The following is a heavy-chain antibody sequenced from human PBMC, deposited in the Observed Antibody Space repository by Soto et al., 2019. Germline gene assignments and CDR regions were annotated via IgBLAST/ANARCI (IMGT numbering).Heavy chain of an antibody. CDR1: GFSLSTSGVG. CDR3: AHRPSYCSGGSCYSGFDY. CDR2: IYWDDDK. J-gene: IGHJ4*02. Sequence: QITLKESGPTLVKPTQTLTLTCTFSGFSLSTSGVGVGWIRQPPGKALEWLALIYWDDDKRYSPPLKSRLTITKDTSKNQVVLTMTNMDPVDIATYYCAHRPSYCSGGSCYSGFDYWGQGTLVTVSS. V-gene: IGHV2-5*02. D-gene: IGHD2-15*01.